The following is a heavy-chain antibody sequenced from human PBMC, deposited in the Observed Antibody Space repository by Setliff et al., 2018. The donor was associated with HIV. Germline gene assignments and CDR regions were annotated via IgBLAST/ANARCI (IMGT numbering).Heavy chain of an antibody. CDR1: AYTFTSSY. D-gene: IGHD4-17*01. Sequence: AXVKVSCXTSAYTFTSSYIHWVRQAPGQGLEWMGLINPSGGSTNYAQKVQDGVTMTTDTSTSTAYMEQRSLRSDDTAVYYCARSRHDYVGTGFETWGQGTMVTVSS. CDR2: INPSGGST. V-gene: IGHV1-46*01. J-gene: IGHJ3*02. CDR3: ARSRHDYVGTGFET.